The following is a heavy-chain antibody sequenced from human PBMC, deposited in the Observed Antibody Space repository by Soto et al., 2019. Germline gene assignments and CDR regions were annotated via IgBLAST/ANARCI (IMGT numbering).Heavy chain of an antibody. D-gene: IGHD4-17*01. CDR3: ARGGYGDYGAFDI. J-gene: IGHJ3*02. CDR2: IIPILGIA. V-gene: IGHV1-69*02. CDR1: EGTFSSYT. Sequence: QVQLVQSGAEVKKPGSSVKVSCKASEGTFSSYTISWVRQAPGQGLEWMGRIIPILGIANYAQKFQGRVTITADKSTSTAYMELSSLRSEDTAVYYCARGGYGDYGAFDIWGQGTMVTVSS.